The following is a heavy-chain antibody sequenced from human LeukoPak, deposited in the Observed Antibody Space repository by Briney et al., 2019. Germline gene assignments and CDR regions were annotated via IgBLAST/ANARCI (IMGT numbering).Heavy chain of an antibody. CDR3: ARSHSGAFDI. V-gene: IGHV1-8*01. CDR1: GYTFTSYD. D-gene: IGHD7-27*01. J-gene: IGHJ3*02. Sequence: ASVKVSCKASGYTFTSYDINWVRQATGQGPEWMGWMNPNSGKTGYAQKFQGRVTMTRDTSISTAYMDLSSLRSEDTAVYYCARSHSGAFDIWGQGKIVMVSS. CDR2: MNPNSGKT.